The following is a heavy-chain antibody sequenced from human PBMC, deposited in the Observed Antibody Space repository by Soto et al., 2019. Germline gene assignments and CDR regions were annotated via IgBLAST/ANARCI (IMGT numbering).Heavy chain of an antibody. J-gene: IGHJ4*02. V-gene: IGHV3-33*01. CDR3: ARDGFPGTPSTGDSYFDY. D-gene: IGHD6-13*01. CDR2: IWYDGSNK. Sequence: GGSLRLSCAASGFTFSSYGMHWVRQAPGKGLEWVAVIWYDGSNKYYADSVKGRFTISRDNSKNTLYLQMNSLRAEDTAVYYCARDGFPGTPSTGDSYFDYWGQGTLVTVSS. CDR1: GFTFSSYG.